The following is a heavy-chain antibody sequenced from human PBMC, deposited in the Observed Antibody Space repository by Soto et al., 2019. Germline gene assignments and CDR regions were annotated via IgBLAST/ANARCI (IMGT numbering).Heavy chain of an antibody. D-gene: IGHD2-15*01. CDR3: ARAVPCSGGSCYETYYYYMDV. V-gene: IGHV3-48*02. CDR1: GFTFSSYS. Sequence: GGSLRLSCAASGFTFSSYSMNWVRQAPGKGLEWVSYISSSSSTIYYADSVKGRFTISRDNAKNSLYLQMNSLRDEDTAVYYCARAVPCSGGSCYETYYYYMDVWGKGTTVTVSS. J-gene: IGHJ6*03. CDR2: ISSSSSTI.